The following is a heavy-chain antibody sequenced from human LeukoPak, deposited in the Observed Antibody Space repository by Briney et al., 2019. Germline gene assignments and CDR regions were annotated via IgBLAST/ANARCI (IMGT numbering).Heavy chain of an antibody. CDR1: GGSIHTYN. CDR3: ARDRQHSYGSDLDH. V-gene: IGHV4-4*07. Sequence: LETLSLTCTVSGGSIHTYNWMWIRQPAGKGLEFIGRNNFAGRGYYNPSLKSRVTISVDSPSNQFSLELTSVTAADTAVYYCARDRQHSYGSDLDHWGQGILVTVSS. J-gene: IGHJ4*02. CDR2: NNFAGRG. D-gene: IGHD5-18*01.